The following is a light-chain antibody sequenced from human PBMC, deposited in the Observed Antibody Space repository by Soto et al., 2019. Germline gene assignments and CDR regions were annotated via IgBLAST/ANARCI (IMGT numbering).Light chain of an antibody. CDR1: QSISSDF. V-gene: IGKV3-20*01. CDR3: QQYEDPPALT. CDR2: GAS. J-gene: IGKJ1*01. Sequence: EIVLTQSPDTLSLSPGDRATLSCRASQSISSDFLAWYQQKPGQPPRLLIYGASSGSPGIPDRFRGSGSGTDFTLTISRLEPEDFAVYYSQQYEDPPALTFGHGTKVEFK.